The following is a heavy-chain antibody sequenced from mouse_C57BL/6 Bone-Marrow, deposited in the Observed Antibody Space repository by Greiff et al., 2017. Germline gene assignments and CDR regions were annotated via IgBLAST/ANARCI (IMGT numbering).Heavy chain of an antibody. V-gene: IGHV1-55*01. D-gene: IGHD2-5*01. Sequence: QVQLQQPGAELVKPGASVKMSCKASGYTFTSYWITWVKQRPGQGLEWIGAIYPGSGSTNYNEKFKSKATLTVDTSSSTAYMQRSSLTSEDSAVYYGARPYYSNYWYFDVWGTGTTVTVSS. J-gene: IGHJ1*03. CDR2: IYPGSGST. CDR3: ARPYYSNYWYFDV. CDR1: GYTFTSYW.